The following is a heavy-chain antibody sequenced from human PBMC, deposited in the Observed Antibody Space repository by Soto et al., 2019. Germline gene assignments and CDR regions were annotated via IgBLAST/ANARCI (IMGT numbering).Heavy chain of an antibody. CDR3: AKDLLGNFDY. V-gene: IGHV3-30-3*01. CDR2: ISYDGSNK. J-gene: IGHJ4*02. Sequence: QVQLVESGGGVVQPGRSLRLSCAASGFTFSSYAMHWVRQAPGKGLEWVAVISYDGSNKYYADSVKGRFTISRDNSKNTLYLQMNSLRAEDTAVYYCAKDLLGNFDYWGQGTLVTVSS. D-gene: IGHD2-15*01. CDR1: GFTFSSYA.